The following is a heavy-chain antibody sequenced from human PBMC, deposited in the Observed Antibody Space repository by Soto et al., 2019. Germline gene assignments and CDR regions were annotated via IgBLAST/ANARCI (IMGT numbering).Heavy chain of an antibody. CDR2: IIPIFGTA. CDR3: ASDVYIGVGIAAAGTNSFDY. V-gene: IGHV1-69*01. D-gene: IGHD6-13*01. Sequence: QVQLVQSGAEVKKPGSSVKVSCKASGGTFSSYAISWVRQAPGQGLEWMGGIIPIFGTANYAQKFQGRVTITADESTSTAYMELSSLRAEDTAVYYCASDVYIGVGIAAAGTNSFDYWGQGTLVTVSS. CDR1: GGTFSSYA. J-gene: IGHJ4*02.